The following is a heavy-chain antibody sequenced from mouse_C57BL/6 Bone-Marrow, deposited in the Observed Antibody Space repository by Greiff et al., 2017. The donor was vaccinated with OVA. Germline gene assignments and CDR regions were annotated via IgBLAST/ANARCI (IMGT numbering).Heavy chain of an antibody. V-gene: IGHV5-4*01. CDR3: ARDGGYYGNY. CDR1: GFTFSSYA. J-gene: IGHJ2*01. Sequence: EVHLVESGGGLVKPGGSLKLSCAASGFTFSSYAMSWVRQTPEKRLAWVATISDGGSYTYYPDNVKGRFTISRDNAKNNLYLQMSHLKSEDTAMYYCARDGGYYGNYWGQGTTLTVSS. CDR2: ISDGGSYT. D-gene: IGHD1-1*01.